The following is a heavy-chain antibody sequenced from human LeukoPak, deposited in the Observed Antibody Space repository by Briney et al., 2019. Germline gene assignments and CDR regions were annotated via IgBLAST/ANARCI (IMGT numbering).Heavy chain of an antibody. CDR2: ISYDGSNK. Sequence: GRSLRLSCAASGFTFSSYAMHWVRQAPGKGLEWVAVISYDGSNKYYADSVKGRFTISRDNSKNTLYLQMNSLRAEDTAVYYCARAPEVVTAILDYWGQGTLVTVSS. D-gene: IGHD2-21*02. CDR3: ARAPEVVTAILDY. V-gene: IGHV3-30*04. CDR1: GFTFSSYA. J-gene: IGHJ4*02.